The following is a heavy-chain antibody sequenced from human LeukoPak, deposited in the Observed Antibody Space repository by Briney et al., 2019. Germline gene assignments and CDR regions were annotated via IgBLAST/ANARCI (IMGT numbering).Heavy chain of an antibody. Sequence: GGSLRLSCAASGFTFSSYSMNWVRQAPGKGQEWVSSISSSSSYIYYADAVKGRFTISRDNAKNSQSLQRNSLRAEDTAVYYCASEQRVGAFYIWGERTMGTVSS. J-gene: IGHJ3*02. CDR3: ASEQRVGAFYI. CDR1: GFTFSSYS. D-gene: IGHD6-6*01. CDR2: ISSSSSYI. V-gene: IGHV3-21*01.